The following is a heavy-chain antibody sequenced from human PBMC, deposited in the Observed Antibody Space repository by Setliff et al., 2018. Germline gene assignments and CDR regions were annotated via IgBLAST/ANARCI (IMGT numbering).Heavy chain of an antibody. D-gene: IGHD3-3*01. CDR1: GFAITDYV. CDR2: ISGSSSYI. Sequence: LRLSCAASGFAITDYVINWVRHAPGKGLEWVSSISGSSSYIFYSDSVQGRFTVSGDNAKNSVYLQMNSLTTEDTAVYYCVRENFYNYWSGFDWGQGTLVTVSS. J-gene: IGHJ1*01. V-gene: IGHV3-21*01. CDR3: VRENFYNYWSGFD.